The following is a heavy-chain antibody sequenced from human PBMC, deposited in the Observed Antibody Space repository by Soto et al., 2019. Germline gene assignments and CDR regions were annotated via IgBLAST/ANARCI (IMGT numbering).Heavy chain of an antibody. V-gene: IGHV3-23*01. D-gene: IGHD6-13*01. CDR1: GFTFSNYA. CDR2: INSSSSST. Sequence: SLRLSCAASGFTFSNYAMSWVRQGPGKGLEWVSAINSSSSSTYYADSVKGRFTISRDNSKNTLYLQMNSLRAEDTAVYYCAKDVIAAVATLLDYWGQGTLVTVSS. CDR3: AKDVIAAVATLLDY. J-gene: IGHJ4*02.